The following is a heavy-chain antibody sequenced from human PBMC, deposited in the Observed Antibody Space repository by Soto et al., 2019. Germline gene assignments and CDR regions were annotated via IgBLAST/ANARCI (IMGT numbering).Heavy chain of an antibody. Sequence: SETLSLTCTVSGGSISRSGYYWGWIRQPPGKGLEWIGSIYYSGSTWYNPSLKSRVTISVDTSKDQFSLKLSSVTAADTAVYYCARLLTGEEVFNYYFDYWGQGTLVTVSS. CDR3: ARLLTGEEVFNYYFDY. D-gene: IGHD7-27*01. J-gene: IGHJ4*02. V-gene: IGHV4-39*01. CDR1: GGSISRSGYY. CDR2: IYYSGST.